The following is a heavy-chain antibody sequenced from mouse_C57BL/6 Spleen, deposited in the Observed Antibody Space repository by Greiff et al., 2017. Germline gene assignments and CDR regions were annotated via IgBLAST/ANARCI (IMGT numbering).Heavy chain of an antibody. D-gene: IGHD3-1*01. J-gene: IGHJ2*01. CDR2: IYPGDGDT. Sequence: QVQLQQSGAELVKPGASVKISCKASGYAFRSYWMNWVKQRPGKGLEWIGQIYPGDGDTNYNGKFKGKATLTADKSTRTAYMQLSSLTSEDSAVFFCARAARATGYFDYWGQGTTLSVSS. CDR1: GYAFRSYW. V-gene: IGHV1-80*01. CDR3: ARAARATGYFDY.